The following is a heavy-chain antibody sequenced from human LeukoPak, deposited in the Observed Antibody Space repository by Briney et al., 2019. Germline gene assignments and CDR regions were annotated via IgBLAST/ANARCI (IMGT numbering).Heavy chain of an antibody. J-gene: IGHJ6*03. CDR2: IYYSGST. CDR3: ARDRSLQVYYMDV. Sequence: SETLSLTCTVSGGSISSYYWSWIRQPPGKGLEWIGYIYYSGSTNYNPSLKSRVTISVDTSKNQFSLKLNSVTAADTAVYYCARDRSLQVYYMDVWGRGTTVTISS. V-gene: IGHV4-59*01. CDR1: GGSISSYY.